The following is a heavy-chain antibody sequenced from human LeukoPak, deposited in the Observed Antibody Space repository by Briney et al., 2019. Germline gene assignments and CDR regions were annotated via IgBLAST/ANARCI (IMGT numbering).Heavy chain of an antibody. CDR2: IKEDGSEK. CDR1: VFPFSRYW. J-gene: IGHJ4*02. CDR3: ARKLWFGEPGDY. Sequence: AGSLRLSCAASVFPFSRYWMSWVRQGPEKGLQWVASIKEDGSEKYYVDSVRGRLTISRDNAKNSLFLQMSSLRAEDTAVYYCARKLWFGEPGDYWGQGTLVTVSS. D-gene: IGHD3-10*01. V-gene: IGHV3-7*01.